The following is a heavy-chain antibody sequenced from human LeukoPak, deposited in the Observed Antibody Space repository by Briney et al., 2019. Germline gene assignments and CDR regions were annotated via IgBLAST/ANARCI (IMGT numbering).Heavy chain of an antibody. Sequence: GGPLRLSCAASGFTFNSYSMSWVRQAPGKGLEWVSYVSSTSTVIYYADSVKGRFAVSRDNAKNSLYLQMNSLRAEDTAVYYCARIIVVLPAAIRDYMDVWGKGTTVTVSS. J-gene: IGHJ6*03. V-gene: IGHV3-48*01. CDR2: VSSTSTVI. CDR3: ARIIVVLPAAIRDYMDV. D-gene: IGHD2-2*01. CDR1: GFTFNSYS.